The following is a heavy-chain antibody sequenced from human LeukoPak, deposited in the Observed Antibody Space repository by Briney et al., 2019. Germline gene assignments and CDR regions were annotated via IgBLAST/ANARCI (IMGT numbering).Heavy chain of an antibody. CDR1: GFTFGSHA. V-gene: IGHV3-23*01. J-gene: IGHJ4*02. CDR2: IFGSGGSP. CDR3: GKTTVGYSSGQKPAWPVDY. Sequence: GGSLRLSCEASGFTFGSHAMYWVRQAPGKGLEWVAGIFGSGGSPHCADSVKGRFTISRDNSRNTVYLQINSLRADDTAVYYCGKTTVGYSSGQKPAWPVDYWGQGTLVTVS. D-gene: IGHD5-18*01.